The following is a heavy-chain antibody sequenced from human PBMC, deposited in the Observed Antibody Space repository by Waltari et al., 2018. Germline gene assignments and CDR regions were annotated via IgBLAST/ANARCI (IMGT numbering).Heavy chain of an antibody. D-gene: IGHD3-22*01. J-gene: IGHJ4*02. Sequence: QVQLVQSGAEVKKPGSSVKVSCKASGGTFSSSAISWVRQPPGQGLEWMGRIIPIFGTANYAQKFQGRVTITADESTSTAYMELSSLRSEDTAVYYCASSHYYDSSGSYYFDYWGQGTLVTVSS. V-gene: IGHV1-69*15. CDR1: GGTFSSSA. CDR2: IIPIFGTA. CDR3: ASSHYYDSSGSYYFDY.